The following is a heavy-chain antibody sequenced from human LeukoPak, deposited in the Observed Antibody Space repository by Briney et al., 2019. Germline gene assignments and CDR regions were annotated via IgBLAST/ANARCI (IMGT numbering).Heavy chain of an antibody. V-gene: IGHV3-23*01. D-gene: IGHD1/OR15-1a*01. CDR3: AKVRQNTNDAFDI. CDR1: GFTFSTYA. Sequence: GGSLRLSCAASGFTFSTYAMNWVRQAPGKGLEWVSTISGSGADTYCEDSVKGRFTISRDISKNTLYLQMSSLRAEDTALYYCAKVRQNTNDAFDIWGQGTMVTVSS. J-gene: IGHJ3*02. CDR2: ISGSGADT.